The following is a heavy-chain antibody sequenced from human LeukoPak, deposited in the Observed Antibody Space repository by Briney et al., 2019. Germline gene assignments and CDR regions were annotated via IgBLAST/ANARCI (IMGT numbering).Heavy chain of an antibody. Sequence: SETLSLTCSVSGDSITNTIYYWAWVPQPPGKGLEWIGTVYYTGPTFYKPSLKSRVTVSADTSRNQFSLSLRSVSAADAAVYYCATIRRYGGNPAYYFDDWGQGTLVTVSS. CDR2: VYYTGPT. CDR3: ATIRRYGGNPAYYFDD. CDR1: GDSITNTIYY. D-gene: IGHD5-12*01. J-gene: IGHJ4*02. V-gene: IGHV4-39*01.